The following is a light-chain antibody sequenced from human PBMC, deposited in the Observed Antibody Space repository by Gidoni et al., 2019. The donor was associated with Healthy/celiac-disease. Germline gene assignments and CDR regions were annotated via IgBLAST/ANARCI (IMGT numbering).Light chain of an antibody. J-gene: IGKJ5*01. V-gene: IGKV3-11*01. CDR2: DAS. CDR1: QSVSSY. Sequence: EIVLTQSPATLSLSPGERATLTCRASQSVSSYLAWYQQKPGQAPRHLIYDASNRATGSPARFSGSGSGTDFTLTISSLEPEDFAVYYCQQRSNWPLITFGQGTRLEIK. CDR3: QQRSNWPLIT.